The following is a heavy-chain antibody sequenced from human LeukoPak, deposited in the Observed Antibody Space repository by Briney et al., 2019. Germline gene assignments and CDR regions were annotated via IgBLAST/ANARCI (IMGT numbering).Heavy chain of an antibody. V-gene: IGHV1-2*02. J-gene: IGHJ4*02. D-gene: IGHD2-2*01. CDR3: ARALKGGGYIVVVPAATPTFDY. Sequence: ASVKVSCKASGYTFTGYYMHWVRQAPGQGLEWMGWINPNSGGTNYAQKFQGRVTMTRDTSISTAYMEMSRLRSDDTAAYYCARALKGGGYIVVVPAATPTFDYWGQGTLVTVSS. CDR2: INPNSGGT. CDR1: GYTFTGYY.